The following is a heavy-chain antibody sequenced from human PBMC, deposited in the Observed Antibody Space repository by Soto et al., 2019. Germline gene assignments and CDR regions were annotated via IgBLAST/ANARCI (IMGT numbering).Heavy chain of an antibody. D-gene: IGHD3-10*01. Sequence: SETLSLTCAVYGGSFSGYYLSWIRQPPGKGLEWIGEINHSGSTNYNPSLKSRVTISVDTSKNQFSLKLSSVTAADTAVYYCARGPGCCYYYYMDVWGKGTTVTVSS. J-gene: IGHJ6*03. V-gene: IGHV4-34*01. CDR2: INHSGST. CDR3: ARGPGCCYYYYMDV. CDR1: GGSFSGYY.